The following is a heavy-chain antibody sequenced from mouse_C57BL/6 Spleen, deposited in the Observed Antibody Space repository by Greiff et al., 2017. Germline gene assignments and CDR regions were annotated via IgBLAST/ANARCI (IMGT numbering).Heavy chain of an antibody. J-gene: IGHJ4*01. CDR2: ILPGSGST. Sequence: QVQLQQSGAELMKPGASVKLSCKATGYTFTGYWIEWVKQRPGHGLEWIGEILPGSGSTNYNEKFKGKATFTADTSSNTAYMQLSSLTTEDSAIYYCAIFYYGNRGLGPYAMDYWGQGTSVTVSS. D-gene: IGHD1-1*01. CDR1: GYTFTGYW. CDR3: AIFYYGNRGLGPYAMDY. V-gene: IGHV1-9*01.